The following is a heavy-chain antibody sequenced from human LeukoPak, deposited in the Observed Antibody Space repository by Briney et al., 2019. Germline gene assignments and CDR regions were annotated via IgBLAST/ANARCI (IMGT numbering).Heavy chain of an antibody. CDR3: TRESGAFSPFGF. D-gene: IGHD1-26*01. J-gene: IGHJ4*02. CDR2: VHLSGAS. V-gene: IGHV4-4*02. CDR1: GGSILTTNW. Sequence: SETLSLTCAVSGGSILTTNWWSWVRQPPGKGLEWIGEVHLSGASNYNPSLKSRVNMSIDKSKNQLSLELTSVTAADTAIYYCTRESGAFSPFGFWGQGTLVTVSS.